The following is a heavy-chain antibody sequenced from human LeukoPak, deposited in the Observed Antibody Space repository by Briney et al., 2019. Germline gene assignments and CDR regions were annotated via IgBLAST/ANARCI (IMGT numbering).Heavy chain of an antibody. V-gene: IGHV3-23*01. CDR2: ISGSGGST. CDR3: AKDLPSSESMIVVVTLDY. J-gene: IGHJ4*02. D-gene: IGHD3-22*01. Sequence: GGSLRLSCAASGFTFSSYAMSWVRQAPGKGLEWVSAISGSGGSTYYADSVKGRFTISRDNSKNTLYLQMNSLRAEDTAVYYCAKDLPSSESMIVVVTLDYWGQGTLVTVSS. CDR1: GFTFSSYA.